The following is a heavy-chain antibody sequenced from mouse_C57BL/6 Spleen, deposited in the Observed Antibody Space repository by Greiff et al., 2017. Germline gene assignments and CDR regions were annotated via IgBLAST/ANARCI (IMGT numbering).Heavy chain of an antibody. J-gene: IGHJ3*01. D-gene: IGHD2-1*01. Sequence: VQLQQSGPGLVQPSQSLSITCTVSGFSLTSYGVHWVRQSPGKGLEWLGVIWSGGSTDYNAAFISRLSISKDNSKSQVFFKMNSLQADDTAIYYCASYSQGFAYWGQGTLVTVSA. CDR1: GFSLTSYG. V-gene: IGHV2-2*01. CDR2: IWSGGST. CDR3: ASYSQGFAY.